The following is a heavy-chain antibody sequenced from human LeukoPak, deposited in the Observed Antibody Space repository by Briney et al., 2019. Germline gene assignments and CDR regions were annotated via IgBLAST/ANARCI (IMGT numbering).Heavy chain of an antibody. CDR1: GGTFSSYA. CDR3: ARVELAARGAFDI. Sequence: SVKVSCKASGGTFSSYAISWVRQAPGQGLEWMGGIIPIFGTANYAQKFQGRVTITADESTSTAYMELSSLRSEDTAVYYCARVELAARGAFDIWGQGTMVTVSS. CDR2: IIPIFGTA. D-gene: IGHD6-6*01. V-gene: IGHV1-69*13. J-gene: IGHJ3*02.